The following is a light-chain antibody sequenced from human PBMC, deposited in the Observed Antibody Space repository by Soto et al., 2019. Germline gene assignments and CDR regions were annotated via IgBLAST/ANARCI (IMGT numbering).Light chain of an antibody. V-gene: IGKV3-15*01. J-gene: IGKJ1*01. Sequence: TQSPDTLSVSPGERATLSCRASQSVSSNLAWYQQKPGQAPRLLIYGASTRATGIPARFSGSGSGTEFTLTISSLQSEDFAVYYCQQYNNWPPWTFGQGTKVDIK. CDR2: GAS. CDR3: QQYNNWPPWT. CDR1: QSVSSN.